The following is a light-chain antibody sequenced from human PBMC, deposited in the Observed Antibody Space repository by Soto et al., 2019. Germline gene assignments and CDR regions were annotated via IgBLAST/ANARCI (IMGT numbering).Light chain of an antibody. CDR3: QQYYVYPRT. Sequence: AIRMTQSPSSLSASTGDRVTTTCRASQAISSYLAWYQQKPGKAPKLLIFAASTLQSGVPSRFSGGGSGTDFTLTISCLQSEDFATYYCQQYYVYPRTFGQGTKV. CDR2: AAS. J-gene: IGKJ1*01. CDR1: QAISSY. V-gene: IGKV1-8*01.